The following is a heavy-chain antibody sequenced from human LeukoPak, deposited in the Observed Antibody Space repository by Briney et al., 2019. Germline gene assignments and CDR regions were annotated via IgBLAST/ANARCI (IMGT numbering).Heavy chain of an antibody. CDR2: IYSGGST. J-gene: IGHJ4*02. Sequence: GGSLRLSFAASGFTVSSNHMSWVRQAPGKGLEWVSVIYSGGSTDYADSVKGRFTISRDNLKNTLYLQMNTLRAEDEAVYYCARGPAGYNWGQGTLVTVSS. V-gene: IGHV3-53*01. CDR3: ARGPAGYN. CDR1: GFTVSSNH. D-gene: IGHD1-1*01.